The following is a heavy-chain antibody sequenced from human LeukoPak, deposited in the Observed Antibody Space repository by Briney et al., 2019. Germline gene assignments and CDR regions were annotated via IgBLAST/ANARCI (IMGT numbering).Heavy chain of an antibody. V-gene: IGHV3-30-3*01. Sequence: GRSLRLSCAASGFTFSNYAMHWVRQAPGKGLEWVAVVSYDGSNKYYADSVKGRFTISRDNTKNSLYLQMNSLRAEDTAVYYCAREGREGYNYPALDFWGQGILVTVSS. J-gene: IGHJ4*02. CDR3: AREGREGYNYPALDF. CDR2: VSYDGSNK. D-gene: IGHD5-24*01. CDR1: GFTFSNYA.